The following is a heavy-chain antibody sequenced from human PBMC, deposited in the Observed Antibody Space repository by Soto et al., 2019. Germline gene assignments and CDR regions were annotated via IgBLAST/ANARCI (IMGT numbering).Heavy chain of an antibody. CDR1: GGSISSYY. J-gene: IGHJ6*03. D-gene: IGHD3-3*01. V-gene: IGHV4-59*01. Sequence: QVQLQESGPGLVKPSETLSLTCTVSGGSISSYYWSWIRQPPGKGLEWIGDIYYSGSTNYNPSLKSRVTIPVDTAKNHFSLKLSSVTAADTAVYYCARARREGDVWSGYYPGDYYYYMDVWGKGTTVTVSS. CDR3: ARARREGDVWSGYYPGDYYYYMDV. CDR2: IYYSGST.